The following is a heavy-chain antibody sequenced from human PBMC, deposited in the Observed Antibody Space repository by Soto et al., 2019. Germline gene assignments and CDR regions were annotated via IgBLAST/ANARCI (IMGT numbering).Heavy chain of an antibody. CDR3: ARGVGYYDRSGYYEKNKWLDP. CDR1: GFTFSSYS. V-gene: IGHV3-21*01. J-gene: IGHJ5*02. Sequence: GGSLRLSCAASGFTFSSYSMNWVRQAPGKGLEWVSSISSSSSYIYYADSVKGRFTISRDNAKNSLYLQMNSLRAEDTAVYYCARGVGYYDRSGYYEKNKWLDPWGQGTLVTVSS. D-gene: IGHD3-22*01. CDR2: ISSSSSYI.